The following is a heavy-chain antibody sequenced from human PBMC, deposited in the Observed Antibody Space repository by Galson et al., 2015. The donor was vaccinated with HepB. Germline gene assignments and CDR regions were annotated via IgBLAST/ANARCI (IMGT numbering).Heavy chain of an antibody. Sequence: SLRLSCAASGFTFRTSWMTWVRQGPGRGLEWVANINADGSDEFYVDSVKDRFTISRDNAKNSLYLQMNSLRAEDTGVYYCATDGGGFRLDPWGQGTLVTVSS. CDR2: INADGSDE. J-gene: IGHJ5*02. D-gene: IGHD3-10*01. V-gene: IGHV3-7*01. CDR1: GFTFRTSW. CDR3: ATDGGGFRLDP.